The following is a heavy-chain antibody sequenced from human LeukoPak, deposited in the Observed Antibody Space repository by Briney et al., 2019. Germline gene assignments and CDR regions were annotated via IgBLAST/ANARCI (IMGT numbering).Heavy chain of an antibody. CDR2: IYHSGST. V-gene: IGHV4-4*02. D-gene: IGHD3-10*01. J-gene: IGHJ5*02. Sequence: SGTLSLTCAVPGGSISSSNWWSWVRQPPGKGLEWIGEIYHSGSTNYNPSLKSRVTISVDKSKNQFSLKLSSVTAADTAVYYCARAGTMVRGVINLWGQGTLVTVSS. CDR1: GGSISSSNW. CDR3: ARAGTMVRGVINL.